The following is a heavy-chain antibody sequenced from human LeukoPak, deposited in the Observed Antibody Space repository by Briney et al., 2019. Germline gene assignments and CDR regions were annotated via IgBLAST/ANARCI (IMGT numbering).Heavy chain of an antibody. CDR1: GGSISSSSYY. J-gene: IGHJ6*03. D-gene: IGHD3-10*01. V-gene: IGHV4-39*07. CDR2: IDNSGST. CDR3: ARGGWFGEYPYYMDV. Sequence: SENLSLTCTVSGGSISSSSYYWGWLRQPPGKGLGWIGSIDNSGSTYYNPSLKTRVTISVDTSKNQFSLNLSSVAAADTAVYYCARGGWFGEYPYYMDVRGKWTTVTVS.